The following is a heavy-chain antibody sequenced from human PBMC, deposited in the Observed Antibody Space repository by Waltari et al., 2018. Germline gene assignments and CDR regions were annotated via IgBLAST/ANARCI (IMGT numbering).Heavy chain of an antibody. D-gene: IGHD7-27*01. V-gene: IGHV3-74*03. CDR2: IESDESRT. Sequence: EVQLVESEGALVEPGGSMSLSCATSGFPFSGYWMHWVRQAPGEGLMWVSHIESDESRTTYADSVKGRFTISRDNAKNTVYLQMNSLKDEDTAVYYCVRDEPGDGLDYWGQGTRVTVSS. J-gene: IGHJ4*02. CDR3: VRDEPGDGLDY. CDR1: GFPFSGYW.